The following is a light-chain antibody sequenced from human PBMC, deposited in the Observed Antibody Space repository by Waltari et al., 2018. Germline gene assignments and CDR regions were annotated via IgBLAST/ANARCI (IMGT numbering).Light chain of an antibody. CDR2: GAS. J-gene: IGKJ2*01. Sequence: EFVLTQSPDTLSLSPGERATLSCRASQSVGGYLAWYQHKPGQAPRLLISGASNRATGIPARFSGSGSGTDFTLNISSLEPEDFAVYYCQQRAGWPLYSFGQGTRLEI. CDR1: QSVGGY. CDR3: QQRAGWPLYS. V-gene: IGKV3-11*01.